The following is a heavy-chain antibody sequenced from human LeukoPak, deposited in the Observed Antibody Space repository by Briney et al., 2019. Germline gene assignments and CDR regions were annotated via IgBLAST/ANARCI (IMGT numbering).Heavy chain of an antibody. D-gene: IGHD1-1*01. V-gene: IGHV1-69*01. CDR2: IIPIFGTA. J-gene: IGHJ4*02. CDR1: GGTFSSYA. CDR3: ARDESSGPERLVLVHFDY. Sequence: ASVKVSCRASGGTFSSYAISWVRQAPGQGLEWMGGIIPIFGTANYAQKFQGRVTITADESTSTDYMELSSLRSADTAVYYCARDESSGPERLVLVHFDYWGQGTLVTVSS.